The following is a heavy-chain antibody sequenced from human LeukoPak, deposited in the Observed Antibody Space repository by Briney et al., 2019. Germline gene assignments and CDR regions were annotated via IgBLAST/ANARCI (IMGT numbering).Heavy chain of an antibody. CDR3: ARGGSYAMDV. J-gene: IGHJ6*02. Sequence: GASVKVSCKASGYTFTGYYMHWVRQAPGQGLEWMGWINGGNGNAKYSQEFQGRVTITRDTSANTAYMELSSLRSEDMALYYCARGGSYAMDVWGQGTTVTVAS. V-gene: IGHV1-3*03. D-gene: IGHD2-2*01. CDR2: INGGNGNA. CDR1: GYTFTGYY.